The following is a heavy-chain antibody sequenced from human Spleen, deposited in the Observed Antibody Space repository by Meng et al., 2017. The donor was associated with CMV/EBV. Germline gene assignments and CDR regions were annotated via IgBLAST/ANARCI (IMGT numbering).Heavy chain of an antibody. CDR3: ARQERNWNY. Sequence: LSLTCAASGFSFSTFGMNWVRQAPGRGLEWVSYISSSGSTTYYADSVKGRFTISRDNAKNSLYLQMNSLRAEDTAVYYCARQERNWNYWGQGTLVTVS. J-gene: IGHJ4*02. D-gene: IGHD1-1*01. CDR1: GFSFSTFG. V-gene: IGHV3-48*04. CDR2: ISSSGSTT.